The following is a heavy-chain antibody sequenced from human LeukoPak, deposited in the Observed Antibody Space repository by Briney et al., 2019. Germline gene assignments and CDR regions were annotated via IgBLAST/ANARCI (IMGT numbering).Heavy chain of an antibody. V-gene: IGHV4-4*07. CDR2: IYTSGST. J-gene: IGHJ4*02. D-gene: IGHD6-19*01. Sequence: PSETLSLTCTISGGSISSYYWSRIRQPAGKGLEWIGRIYTSGSTNYNPSLKSRVTISVDTSKNQLSLKLTSVTAADTAVYYCARWDDSAWAFGNWGPGTLVTVSS. CDR1: GGSISSYY. CDR3: ARWDDSAWAFGN.